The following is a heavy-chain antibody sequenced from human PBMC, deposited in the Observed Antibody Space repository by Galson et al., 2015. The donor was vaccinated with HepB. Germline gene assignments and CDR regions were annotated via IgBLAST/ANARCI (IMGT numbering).Heavy chain of an antibody. J-gene: IGHJ4*02. CDR1: GFTFSRYA. CDR2: ISAGGTAT. CDR3: AKSEKGSFWYFDF. V-gene: IGHV3-23*01. D-gene: IGHD3-10*01. Sequence: SLRLSCAASGFTFSRYAMNWVRQAPGKGLEWVSVISAGGTATYYADSVRGRFNVSRDNSQNTLFLQMDSLRAEDTAVYFCAKSEKGSFWYFDFWGQGILVSVSS.